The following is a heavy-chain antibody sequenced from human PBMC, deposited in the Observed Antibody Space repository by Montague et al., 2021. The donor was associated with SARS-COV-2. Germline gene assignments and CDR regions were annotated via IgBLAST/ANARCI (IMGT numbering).Heavy chain of an antibody. D-gene: IGHD2-15*01. CDR2: IYASGGT. Sequence: SQTLSLTCSVSGEPISGFFWSWIRQPAGKGLEWIGRIYASGGTDYNPSLESRVTMSVDTSKNQFSLKVNSVTAADTAMYYCARGVVAVPPVVDYWGRGTLVTVSS. J-gene: IGHJ4*02. V-gene: IGHV4-4*07. CDR1: GEPISGFF. CDR3: ARGVVAVPPVVDY.